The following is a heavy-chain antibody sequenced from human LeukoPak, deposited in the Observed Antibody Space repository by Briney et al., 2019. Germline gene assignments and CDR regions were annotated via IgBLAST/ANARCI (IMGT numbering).Heavy chain of an antibody. D-gene: IGHD3-10*01. V-gene: IGHV3-66*01. Sequence: GGSLRLSCAACEFSVGSNYMTWVRQAPGKGLEWVSLIYSGGSTYYADSVKGRFSISRDNSKNTLYLQMNCLRAEDTAVYYCAKEDVRYYFDYWGQGTLVTVSS. CDR2: IYSGGST. J-gene: IGHJ4*02. CDR1: EFSVGSNY. CDR3: AKEDVRYYFDY.